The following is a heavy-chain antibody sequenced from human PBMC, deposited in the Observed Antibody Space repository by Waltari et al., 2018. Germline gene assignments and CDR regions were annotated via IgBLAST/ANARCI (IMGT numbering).Heavy chain of an antibody. J-gene: IGHJ5*02. Sequence: QLQLQESGPGLVKPSGTLSLSCTVSGDYMSTYLWNWVRQSPQRGLEWIGQVHGSGRTNYNPSFASRVTVSVDTPNKQFSLKVTSATAADTAVYYCARDRGRGLYLDTWGPGTLVTVSP. D-gene: IGHD2-15*01. CDR1: GDYMSTYL. CDR2: VHGSGRT. V-gene: IGHV4-4*02. CDR3: ARDRGRGLYLDT.